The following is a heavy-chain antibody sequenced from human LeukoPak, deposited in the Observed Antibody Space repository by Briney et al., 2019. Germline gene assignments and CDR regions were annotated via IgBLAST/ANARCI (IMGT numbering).Heavy chain of an antibody. V-gene: IGHV4-59*01. D-gene: IGHD6-13*01. CDR2: IYYSGST. CDR3: ARRTGAAAVDY. Sequence: SETLSLTCTVSGGSISSYYWSWIRQPPGKGLEWIGYIYYSGSTNYNPSLKSRVTISVDTSKNQFSLKLSSVTAADTAGYYCARRTGAAAVDYWGQGTLVTVSS. J-gene: IGHJ4*02. CDR1: GGSISSYY.